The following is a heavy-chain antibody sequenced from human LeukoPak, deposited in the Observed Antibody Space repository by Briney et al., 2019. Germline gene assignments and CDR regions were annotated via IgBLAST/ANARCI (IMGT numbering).Heavy chain of an antibody. CDR3: ARPYYSNYYYYGMDV. CDR2: INPNSGGT. D-gene: IGHD4-11*01. CDR1: GYTFTGYY. V-gene: IGHV1-2*02. Sequence: ASVKVSCKASGYTFTGYYMHWVRQAPGQGLEWMGWINPNSGGTNYAQKFQGRVTMTRDTSISTAYMELSRLRSDDTAVYYCARPYYSNYYYYGMDVWGQGTTVTVSS. J-gene: IGHJ6*02.